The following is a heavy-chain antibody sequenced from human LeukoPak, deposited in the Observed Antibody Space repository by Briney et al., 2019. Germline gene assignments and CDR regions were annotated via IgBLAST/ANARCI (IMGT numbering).Heavy chain of an antibody. CDR3: ARGRDTWDFVVVPAAMPWFDS. V-gene: IGHV4-34*01. CDR2: INHSGST. Sequence: PSETLSLTCAVYGGSFSGYYWSWIRQPPGKGMEWIGEINHSGSTNYNPSLKSRVTISVDTSKNQFSLKLGSVTAADTAVYYCARGRDTWDFVVVPAAMPWFDSWGQGTLVTVSS. CDR1: GGSFSGYY. J-gene: IGHJ5*01. D-gene: IGHD2-2*01.